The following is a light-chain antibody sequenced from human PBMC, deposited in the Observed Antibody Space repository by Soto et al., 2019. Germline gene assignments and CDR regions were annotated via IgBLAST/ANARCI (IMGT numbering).Light chain of an antibody. CDR2: AAS. CDR1: QSISSTY. CDR3: QQYGSSPPVT. Sequence: EIVLTQSPGTLSLSPGEVSTLSCRASQSISSTYLAWYQHKPGQAPRLLIYAASSRATGIPDRFSGSGSGTDFTLTISRLEPEDFAVYYCQQYGSSPPVTFGQGTRLEIK. J-gene: IGKJ5*01. V-gene: IGKV3-20*01.